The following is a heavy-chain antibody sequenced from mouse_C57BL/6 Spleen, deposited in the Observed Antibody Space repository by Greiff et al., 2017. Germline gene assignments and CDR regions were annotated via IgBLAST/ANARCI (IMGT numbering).Heavy chain of an antibody. Sequence: EVKVEESGAELVRPGASVKLSCTASGFNIKDDYMHWVKQRPEQGLEWIGWIDPENGDTEYASKFQGKATITADTSSNTAYLQLSSLTSEDTAVYYCTPVSQATFAYWGQGTLVTVSA. D-gene: IGHD3-2*02. CDR2: IDPENGDT. V-gene: IGHV14-4*01. CDR1: GFNIKDDY. CDR3: TPVSQATFAY. J-gene: IGHJ3*01.